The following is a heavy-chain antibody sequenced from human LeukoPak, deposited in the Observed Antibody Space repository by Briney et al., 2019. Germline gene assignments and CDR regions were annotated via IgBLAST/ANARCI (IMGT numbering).Heavy chain of an antibody. CDR1: GGSFSSHY. CDR3: ARTYSSVSTTYYFDY. J-gene: IGHJ4*02. CDR2: IFVSGST. Sequence: PSETLSLTCTVSGGSFSSHYWSWIRQPAGKGLEWIGHIFVSGSTKYNPSLQSRVTMSVDTSKNQFSLKLSSVTAADTAVYYCARTYSSVSTTYYFDYWGQGTLVTVSS. V-gene: IGHV4-4*07. D-gene: IGHD6-19*01.